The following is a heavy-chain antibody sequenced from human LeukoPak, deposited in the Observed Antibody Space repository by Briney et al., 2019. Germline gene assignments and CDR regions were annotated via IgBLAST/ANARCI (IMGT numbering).Heavy chain of an antibody. D-gene: IGHD6-19*01. J-gene: IGHJ4*02. CDR2: IYYSGST. V-gene: IGHV4-59*01. CDR3: ARVLAVAGEYYFDY. CDR1: SGSISSYY. Sequence: SETLSLTCTVSSGSISSYYWSWIRQPPGKGLEWIGYIYYSGSTNYNPSLKSRVTISVDTSKNQFSLKLSSVTAADTAVYYCARVLAVAGEYYFDYWGQGTLVTVSS.